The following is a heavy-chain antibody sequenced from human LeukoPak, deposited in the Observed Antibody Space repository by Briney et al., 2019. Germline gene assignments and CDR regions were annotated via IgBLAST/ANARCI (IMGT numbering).Heavy chain of an antibody. J-gene: IGHJ4*02. V-gene: IGHV3-30*03. CDR1: GFTFSSYG. CDR3: ARATLYYDSSGE. CDR2: ISYDGSNK. Sequence: GGSLRLSCAASGFTFSSYGMHWVRQAPGKGLEWVAVISYDGSNKYYADSVKGRFTISRDNAKNSLYLQMNSLRAEDTALYYCARATLYYDSSGEWGQGTLVTVSS. D-gene: IGHD3-22*01.